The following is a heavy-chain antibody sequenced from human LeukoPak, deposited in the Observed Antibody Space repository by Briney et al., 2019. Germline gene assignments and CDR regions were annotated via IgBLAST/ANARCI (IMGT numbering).Heavy chain of an antibody. CDR3: AKDLAAAGTLFDY. CDR2: ISWNSGSI. D-gene: IGHD6-13*01. Sequence: GGSLRVSCAASGFTFDDYAMHWVRQAPGKGLEWVSGISWNSGSIGYADSVKGRFTISRDNAKNSLYLQVNSLRAEDTALYYCAKDLAAAGTLFDYCGQGTLVTVSA. V-gene: IGHV3-9*01. J-gene: IGHJ4*02. CDR1: GFTFDDYA.